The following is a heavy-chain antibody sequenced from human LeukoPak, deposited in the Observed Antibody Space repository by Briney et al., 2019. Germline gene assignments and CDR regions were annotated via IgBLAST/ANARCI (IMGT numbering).Heavy chain of an antibody. D-gene: IGHD6-13*01. CDR1: GFTFSSYW. CDR2: INQDGGEK. J-gene: IGHJ4*01. Sequence: GGSLRLSCAVSGFTFSSYWMNWVRQAPGKGLEWVASINQDGGEKYYVDSVKDRFTISRVNAKNSLYLQMSSLRAEDTAVYYCARDGTAAGLSFDFWGQGTLVTVSS. V-gene: IGHV3-7*01. CDR3: ARDGTAAGLSFDF.